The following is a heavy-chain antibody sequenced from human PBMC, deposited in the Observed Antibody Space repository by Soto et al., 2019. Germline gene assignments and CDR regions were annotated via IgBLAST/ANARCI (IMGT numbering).Heavy chain of an antibody. CDR2: IYHGGTT. Sequence: PSETLSLTCTVSGYSIYSGSYWGWIRQPPGKGPEWIASIYHGGTTFYNPSLKSRVTVSVDKSNNQFSLKLRSVTAADTAVYYCAKGDVMIVAGSTFDYWGHGTLVTVSS. CDR3: AKGDVMIVAGSTFDY. J-gene: IGHJ4*01. V-gene: IGHV4-38-2*02. CDR1: GYSIYSGSY. D-gene: IGHD6-19*01.